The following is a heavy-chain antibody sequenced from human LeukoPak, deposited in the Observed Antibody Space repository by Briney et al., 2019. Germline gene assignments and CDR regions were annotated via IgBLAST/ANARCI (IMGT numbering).Heavy chain of an antibody. D-gene: IGHD5-12*01. V-gene: IGHV3-53*01. J-gene: IGHJ4*02. Sequence: AGGSLRLSCAASGITISSNYMSWMRQAPGKGLEWVSVIYSGGNTYYADSVKGRFSISRDNSKNTLYLQMNSLRAEDTAVYYCARESGYAVGDYWGQGTLVTVSS. CDR3: ARESGYAVGDY. CDR1: GITISSNY. CDR2: IYSGGNT.